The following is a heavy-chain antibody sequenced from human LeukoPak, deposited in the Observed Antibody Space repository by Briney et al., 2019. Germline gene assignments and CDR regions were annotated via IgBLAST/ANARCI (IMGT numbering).Heavy chain of an antibody. V-gene: IGHV3-7*03. D-gene: IGHD2-15*01. J-gene: IGHJ4*02. CDR1: GFTFSNYV. CDR3: TTDTWYSAGH. CDR2: IRKDGSEK. Sequence: GGSLGLSCAASGFTFSNYVIHWVRQAPGKGLEWVAIIRKDGSEKYYVDSMKGRFTISRDNAKNSLFLQMNSLRAEDTAIYYCTTDTWYSAGHWGQGTLVTVSS.